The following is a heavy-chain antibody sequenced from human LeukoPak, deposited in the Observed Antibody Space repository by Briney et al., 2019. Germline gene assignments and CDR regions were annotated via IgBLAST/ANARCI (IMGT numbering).Heavy chain of an antibody. J-gene: IGHJ2*01. CDR1: GGSISTSTYY. Sequence: SETLSLTCTVSGGSISTSTYYWGWSRQPPGKGVEWIGSISYSGSTYNNPSLKSRVTISVDTSKNQFSLKLSSVTAPDTAVYYCARRVYSGSYNWYFDLWGRGTLVTVSS. CDR3: ARRVYSGSYNWYFDL. D-gene: IGHD1-26*01. V-gene: IGHV4-39*01. CDR2: ISYSGST.